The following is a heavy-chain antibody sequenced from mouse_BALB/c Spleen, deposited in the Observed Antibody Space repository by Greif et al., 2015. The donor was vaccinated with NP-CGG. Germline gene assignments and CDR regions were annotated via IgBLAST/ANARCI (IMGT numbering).Heavy chain of an antibody. CDR3: ARSTMEGYFDY. CDR1: GYSFTGYT. D-gene: IGHD2-1*01. Sequence: VQLPQSGPELVKPGASMKISCKASGYSFTGYTMNWVKQSHGKNLEWIGLINPYNGGTSYNQKFKGKATLTVDKSSSTAYIERLSLTSEDSAGYYGARSTMEGYFDYWGQGTTLTVSS. V-gene: IGHV1-26*01. J-gene: IGHJ2*01. CDR2: INPYNGGT.